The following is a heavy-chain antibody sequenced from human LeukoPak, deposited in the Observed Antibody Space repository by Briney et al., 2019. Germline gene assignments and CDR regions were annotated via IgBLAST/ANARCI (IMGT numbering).Heavy chain of an antibody. Sequence: GGSLRLSCAASGFTFSSYGMSWVRQAPGKGLEWVSAISGSGGSTYYADSVKGRFTISRDNSKNTLYLQMNSLRAEDTAIYYCAKDALGYCSGGSCPSNSWGQGTLVTVSS. D-gene: IGHD2-15*01. CDR3: AKDALGYCSGGSCPSNS. CDR1: GFTFSSYG. CDR2: ISGSGGST. J-gene: IGHJ4*02. V-gene: IGHV3-23*01.